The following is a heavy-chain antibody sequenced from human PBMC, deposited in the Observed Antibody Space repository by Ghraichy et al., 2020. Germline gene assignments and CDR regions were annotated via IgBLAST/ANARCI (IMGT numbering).Heavy chain of an antibody. CDR1: GGSVSSGSYY. D-gene: IGHD6-19*01. V-gene: IGHV4-61*01. CDR3: AREVAVAGNWFDP. CDR2: IYYSGST. J-gene: IGHJ5*02. Sequence: SETLSLTCTVSGGSVSSGSYYWSWIRQPPGKGLEWIGYIYYSGSTNYNPSLKSRVTISVDTSKNQFSLKLSSVTAADTAVYYCAREVAVAGNWFDPWGQGTLVTVSS.